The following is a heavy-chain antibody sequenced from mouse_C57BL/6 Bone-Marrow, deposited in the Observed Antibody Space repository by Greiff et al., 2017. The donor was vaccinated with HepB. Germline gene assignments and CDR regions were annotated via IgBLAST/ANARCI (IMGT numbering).Heavy chain of an antibody. V-gene: IGHV5-12*01. D-gene: IGHD4-1*01. CDR2: ISNGGGST. CDR3: ARQRLGRDYYAMDY. Sequence: EVHLVESGGGLVQPGGSLKLSCAASGFTFSDYYMYWVRQTPEKRLEWVAYISNGGGSTYYPDTVKGRFTISRDNAKNTLYLQMSRLKSEDTAMYYCARQRLGRDYYAMDYWGQGTSVTVSS. J-gene: IGHJ4*01. CDR1: GFTFSDYY.